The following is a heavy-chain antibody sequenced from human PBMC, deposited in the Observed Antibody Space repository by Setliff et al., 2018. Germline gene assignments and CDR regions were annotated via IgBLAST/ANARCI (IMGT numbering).Heavy chain of an antibody. V-gene: IGHV4-34*01. CDR1: GYSISSAYY. Sequence: SETLSLTCAVSGYSISSAYYWSWIRQPPGKGLEWIGEINHSGSTNYNPSLKSRVTISVDTSKNQFSLKLSSVTAADTAVYYCASLYGDPYYFDYWGQGTLVTVSS. D-gene: IGHD4-17*01. CDR3: ASLYGDPYYFDY. J-gene: IGHJ4*02. CDR2: INHSGST.